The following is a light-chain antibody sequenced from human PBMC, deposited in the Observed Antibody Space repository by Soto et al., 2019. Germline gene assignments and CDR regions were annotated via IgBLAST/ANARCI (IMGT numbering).Light chain of an antibody. V-gene: IGKV1-5*03. CDR3: QQYNSYSEA. J-gene: IGKJ1*01. Sequence: DIKMSLSPSTLSGYVGDRVTITCRASQTISSWLAWYQQKPGKAPKLLIYKASTLKSGVPSRFSGSGSGTEFTLTISSLQPDDFATYYCQQYNSYSEAFGQ. CDR1: QTISSW. CDR2: KAS.